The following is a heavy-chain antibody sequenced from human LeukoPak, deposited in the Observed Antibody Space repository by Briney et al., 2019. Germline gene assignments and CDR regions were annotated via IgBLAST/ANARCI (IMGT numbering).Heavy chain of an antibody. CDR2: ISSSGSTI. J-gene: IGHJ4*02. CDR1: GFTFSDYY. CDR3: ARDDRLDDGCNFCD. Sequence: GGSLRLSCAASGFTFSDYYMSWIRQAPGKGLEWVSYISSSGSTIYYADSVKGRFTISRDNAKNSLYLQMNSLRAEDTAVYYCARDDRLDDGCNFCDWGQGTLVTVSS. V-gene: IGHV3-11*04. D-gene: IGHD5-24*01.